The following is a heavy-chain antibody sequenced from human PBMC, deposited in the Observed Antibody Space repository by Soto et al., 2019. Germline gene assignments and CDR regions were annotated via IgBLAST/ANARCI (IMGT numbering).Heavy chain of an antibody. CDR3: AREKWLVRRNDPFDI. Sequence: AASVKVSCKASGDTFINYYMHCVRQAPGQGLEWMGIINPNGGSTTYAQKFQGRVTLTRDTSTNTVNMELSSLRSEDTAVYYCAREKWLVRRNDPFDIWGQGTMVTVSS. CDR1: GDTFINYY. D-gene: IGHD6-19*01. V-gene: IGHV1-46*01. J-gene: IGHJ3*02. CDR2: INPNGGST.